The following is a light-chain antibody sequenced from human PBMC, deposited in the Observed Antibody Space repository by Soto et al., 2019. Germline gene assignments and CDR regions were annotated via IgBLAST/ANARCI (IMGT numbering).Light chain of an antibody. CDR3: QHYGSSSPRT. V-gene: IGKV3-20*01. Sequence: EIVLTQAPGTLSLSPGERATLSCRASQSVSSSYLAWYQQKPGQAPRLVLYDASNRATGIPDRFSGSGSGTDFTLTIRRLEPEDFAVYYCQHYGSSSPRTFGQGTKVEIK. CDR2: DAS. J-gene: IGKJ1*01. CDR1: QSVSSSY.